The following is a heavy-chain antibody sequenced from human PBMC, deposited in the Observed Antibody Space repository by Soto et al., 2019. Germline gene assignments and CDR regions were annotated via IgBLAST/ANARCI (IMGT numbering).Heavy chain of an antibody. J-gene: IGHJ4*02. CDR3: ARLGGIVDTGTWIQ. D-gene: IGHD1-26*01. CDR2: IYPGDSDT. V-gene: IGHV5-51*01. Sequence: PGESLKISCKASGYRFSTYWIGWVRQRPGKGPEWMAIIYPGDSDTRENPSFQGQVTISADKSSNTVHLQWRSLEASDTAIYYCARLGGIVDTGTWIQWGQGTPVTSPQ. CDR1: GYRFSTYW.